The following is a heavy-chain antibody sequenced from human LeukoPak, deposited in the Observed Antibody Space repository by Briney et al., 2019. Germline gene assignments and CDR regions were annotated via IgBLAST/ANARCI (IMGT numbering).Heavy chain of an antibody. J-gene: IGHJ6*03. V-gene: IGHV3-7*01. D-gene: IGHD2/OR15-2a*01. Sequence: PGGSLRLSCAASGFTFSDYYMSWIRQAPGKGLEWVANIRDDGSEQYYVDSVKGRFTISRDNAKHSLFLQMNSLRAEDTAVYYCARVAVIYYYYMEVWGKGTTVTVSS. CDR2: IRDDGSEQ. CDR3: ARVAVIYYYYMEV. CDR1: GFTFSDYY.